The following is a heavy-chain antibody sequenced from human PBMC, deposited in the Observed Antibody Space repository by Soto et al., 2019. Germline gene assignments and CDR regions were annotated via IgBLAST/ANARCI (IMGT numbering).Heavy chain of an antibody. V-gene: IGHV4-39*01. Sequence: SETLSLTCTVSGGSINSDNYYWGWIRQPPGKGLEWIGSISYSGSTDYNPSLKSRITISVDTSKNQFSLKLGSVTAADTAVYYCARHRGHSNSWYNHWGQGTLVTVSS. D-gene: IGHD6-13*01. CDR3: ARHRGHSNSWYNH. CDR1: GGSINSDNYY. CDR2: ISYSGST. J-gene: IGHJ5*02.